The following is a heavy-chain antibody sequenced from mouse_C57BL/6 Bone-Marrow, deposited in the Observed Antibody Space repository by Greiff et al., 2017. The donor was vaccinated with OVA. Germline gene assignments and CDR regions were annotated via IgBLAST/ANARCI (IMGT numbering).Heavy chain of an antibody. CDR2: IHPNSGST. D-gene: IGHD1-1*01. CDR1: GYTFTSYW. J-gene: IGHJ2*01. Sequence: QVQLQQPGAELVKPGASVKLSCKASGYTFTSYWMHWVKQRPGQVLEWIGMIHPNSGSTNYNEKFKSKATLTVDKSSSTAYMQLSSLTSEDSAVYYGARWYYGSSYYFDYWGQGTTLTVSS. CDR3: ARWYYGSSYYFDY. V-gene: IGHV1-64*01.